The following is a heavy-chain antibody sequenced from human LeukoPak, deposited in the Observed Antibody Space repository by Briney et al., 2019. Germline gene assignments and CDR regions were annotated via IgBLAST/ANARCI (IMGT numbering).Heavy chain of an antibody. CDR2: ISWNSGSI. Sequence: GGSLRLSCAASGFTFDDYAMHWVRQAPGKGLEWVSGISWNSGSIGYADSVKGRFTISRDNAKNSLYLQMNSLRAEDTALYYCAKDKGSYCSSTSCEHYFDYWGQGTLVTVSS. V-gene: IGHV3-9*01. D-gene: IGHD2-2*01. CDR1: GFTFDDYA. J-gene: IGHJ4*02. CDR3: AKDKGSYCSSTSCEHYFDY.